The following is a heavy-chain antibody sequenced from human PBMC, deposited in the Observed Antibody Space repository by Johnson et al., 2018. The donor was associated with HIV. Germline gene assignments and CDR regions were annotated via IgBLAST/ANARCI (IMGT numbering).Heavy chain of an antibody. V-gene: IGHV3-20*04. J-gene: IGHJ3*02. CDR1: GFTVSSNY. CDR2: INWNGGST. D-gene: IGHD1-26*01. Sequence: VQLVESGGGLVQPGGSLRLSCAASGFTVSSNYMSWVRQAPGKGLEWVSGINWNGGSTGYADSVKGRFTISRDNSKNSLYLQMNSLRAEDTAVYYCARDRGYSGSYFGAFDIWGQGTMVTVSS. CDR3: ARDRGYSGSYFGAFDI.